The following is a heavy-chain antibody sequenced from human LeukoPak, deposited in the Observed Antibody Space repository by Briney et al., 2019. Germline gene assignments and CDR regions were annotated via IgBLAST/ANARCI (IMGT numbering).Heavy chain of an antibody. J-gene: IGHJ3*02. CDR1: GYTFTSYG. CDR2: ISAYNGNT. V-gene: IGHV1-18*01. D-gene: IGHD4-17*01. CDR3: ARGQHDYGDYGDAFDI. Sequence: ASVKVSCKASGYTFTSYGISWVRQPPGQGLEWMGWISAYNGNTNYAQKLQGRVTMTTDTSTSTAYMELRSLRSDDTAVYYCARGQHDYGDYGDAFDIWGQGTMVTVSS.